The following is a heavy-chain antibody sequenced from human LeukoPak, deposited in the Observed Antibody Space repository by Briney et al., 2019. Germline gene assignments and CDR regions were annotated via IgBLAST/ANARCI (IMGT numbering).Heavy chain of an antibody. CDR3: ARGGGLDV. J-gene: IGHJ6*02. Sequence: GGSLRLSCGASRFTFSNYWMSWVRQAPGKGLEWVASINHNGNVDYYVDSVKGRFTISRDNAKNSLYLQISNLRAEDTAVYFCARGGGLDVWGQGATVTVSS. CDR2: INHNGNVD. D-gene: IGHD3-16*01. V-gene: IGHV3-7*03. CDR1: RFTFSNYW.